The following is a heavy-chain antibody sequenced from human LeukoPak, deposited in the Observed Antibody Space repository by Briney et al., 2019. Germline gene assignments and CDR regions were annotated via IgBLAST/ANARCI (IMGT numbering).Heavy chain of an antibody. D-gene: IGHD7-27*01. CDR1: GGSISSSSYY. V-gene: IGHV4-39*07. CDR2: IDSGGNT. CDR3: VRDRGNWVVDY. J-gene: IGHJ4*02. Sequence: SETLSLTCTVSGGSISSSSYYWGWIRQPPGKELEWIGSIDSGGNTYYKLSLRSRVTISADTSKNQFSLRLNSATAADTAVYYCVRDRGNWVVDYWGQGTLVTVSS.